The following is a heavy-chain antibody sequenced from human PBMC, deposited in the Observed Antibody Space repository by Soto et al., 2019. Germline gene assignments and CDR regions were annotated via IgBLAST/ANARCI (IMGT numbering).Heavy chain of an antibody. Sequence: KPSETLSLTCAVSGGSISSSNWWSWVRQPPGKGLEWIGEIYHSGSTNYNPSLKSRVTISVDKSKNQFSLKLSSVTAADTAVYYCAREREWVTMIVENWFDPWGQGTLVTVSS. J-gene: IGHJ5*02. D-gene: IGHD3-22*01. CDR3: AREREWVTMIVENWFDP. V-gene: IGHV4-4*02. CDR2: IYHSGST. CDR1: GGSISSSNW.